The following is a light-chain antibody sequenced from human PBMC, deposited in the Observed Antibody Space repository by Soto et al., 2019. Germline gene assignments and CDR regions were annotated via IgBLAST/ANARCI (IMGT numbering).Light chain of an antibody. J-gene: IGKJ3*01. CDR1: QDISSF. V-gene: IGKV1-8*01. CDR2: AAS. Sequence: AIRMTQSPSSFSASTGDKVTITCRASQDISSFLAWYQQKPGKAPKLLIYAASTLQSGVPSRFSGSGSGTDFTLTISCLQSEDFATYYCQQYYNYPPTFGPGTKVEIK. CDR3: QQYYNYPPT.